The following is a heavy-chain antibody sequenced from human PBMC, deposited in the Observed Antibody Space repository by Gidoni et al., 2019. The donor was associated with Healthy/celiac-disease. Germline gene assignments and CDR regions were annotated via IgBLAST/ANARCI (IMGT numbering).Heavy chain of an antibody. CDR3: ILTMREDY. J-gene: IGHJ4*02. CDR2: ISGSGGST. D-gene: IGHD3-22*01. CDR1: GFTFSSYA. Sequence: EVQLLESGGGLVQPGGSLRLSCAASGFTFSSYAMSWVRQAPGKGLECVSAISGSGGSTYYADSVKGRFTISRDNSKNTLDLQMNSLRAEDTAVYYCILTMREDYWGQGTLVTVSS. V-gene: IGHV3-23*01.